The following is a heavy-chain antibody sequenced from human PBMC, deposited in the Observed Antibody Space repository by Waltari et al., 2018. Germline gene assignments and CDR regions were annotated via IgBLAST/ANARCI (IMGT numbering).Heavy chain of an antibody. D-gene: IGHD7-27*01. CDR1: AFTFSTYW. Sequence: EVQLVESGGDLVRPGGSLRLSCEASAFTFSTYWMSWVRQAPGKGLEWVAKIRKDGNEKKCFASGGGRFIVARDNAKNSLYLQMNSLRAEDTALYYCAKDNWGRPGGIDGFDVWGQGTMVTVSS. V-gene: IGHV3-7*04. CDR3: AKDNWGRPGGIDGFDV. CDR2: IRKDGNEK. J-gene: IGHJ3*01.